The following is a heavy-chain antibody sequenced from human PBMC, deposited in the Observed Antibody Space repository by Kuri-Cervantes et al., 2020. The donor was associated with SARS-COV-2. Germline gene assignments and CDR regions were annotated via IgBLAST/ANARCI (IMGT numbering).Heavy chain of an antibody. CDR2: INPNSGGT. Sequence: ASVKVSCKASGYTFTGYYMHWVRQAPGQGLEWMGRINPNSGGTNYAQKFQGRVTMTRDTSISTAYMELSRLRSDDTAVYYCARDADSSSWYPGAFDIWGQGIMVTVSS. CDR3: ARDADSSSWYPGAFDI. V-gene: IGHV1-2*06. D-gene: IGHD6-13*01. CDR1: GYTFTGYY. J-gene: IGHJ3*02.